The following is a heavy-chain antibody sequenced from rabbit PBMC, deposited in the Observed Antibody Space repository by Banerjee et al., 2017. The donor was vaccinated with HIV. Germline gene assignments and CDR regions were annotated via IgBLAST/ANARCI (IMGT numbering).Heavy chain of an antibody. CDR1: GFTLSSYW. CDR2: IYISSGST. Sequence: QEQLEESGGDLVKPGASLTLTCTASGFTLSSYWMYWVRQAPGKGLEWIACIYISSGSTYYASWAKGRFTISKTSSTTVTLQMTSLTGADTATYFCARGDGAYAGYDGLWGPGTLVTVS. CDR3: ARGDGAYAGYDGL. D-gene: IGHD7-1*01. V-gene: IGHV1S45*01. J-gene: IGHJ4*01.